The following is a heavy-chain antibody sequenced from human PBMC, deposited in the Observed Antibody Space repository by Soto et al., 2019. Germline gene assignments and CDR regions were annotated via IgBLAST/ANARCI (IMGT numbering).Heavy chain of an antibody. Sequence: PSETLSLTCTVSGGSISSYYWSWIRQPPGKGLEWIGYIYYSGSTNYNPSLKSRVTISVDTSKNQFSLKLSSVTAADTAVYYCARQSPYSSGWSFDYWGQGTLVTVSS. V-gene: IGHV4-59*01. CDR3: ARQSPYSSGWSFDY. CDR1: GGSISSYY. CDR2: IYYSGST. J-gene: IGHJ4*02. D-gene: IGHD6-19*01.